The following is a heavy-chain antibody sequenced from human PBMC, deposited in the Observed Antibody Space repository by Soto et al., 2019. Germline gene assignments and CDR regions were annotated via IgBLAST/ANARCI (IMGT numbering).Heavy chain of an antibody. CDR3: ASFGVAHIPST. D-gene: IGHD3-3*01. CDR2: ISSSGSTI. CDR1: GFTFSDYY. J-gene: IGHJ5*02. Sequence: GGSLRLSCPASGFTFSDYYMSWIRQAPGKGLEWVSYISSSGSTIYYADSVKGRFTISRDNAKNSLYLQMNSLRAEDTAVYYCASFGVAHIPSTWGQGTLVTVSS. V-gene: IGHV3-11*01.